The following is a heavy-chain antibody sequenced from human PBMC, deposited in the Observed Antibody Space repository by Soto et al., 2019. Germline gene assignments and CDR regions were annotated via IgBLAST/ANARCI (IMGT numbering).Heavy chain of an antibody. D-gene: IGHD5-12*01. V-gene: IGHV4-59*01. Sequence: PSETLSLTCTVSGGSISSYYWSWIRQPPGKGLEWIGYIYYSGSTNYNPSLKSRVTISLDTSKDQFSLTLSSVTAADTAVYYCARSGGGYDFDYWGQGTLVTVSS. J-gene: IGHJ4*02. CDR2: IYYSGST. CDR1: GGSISSYY. CDR3: ARSGGGYDFDY.